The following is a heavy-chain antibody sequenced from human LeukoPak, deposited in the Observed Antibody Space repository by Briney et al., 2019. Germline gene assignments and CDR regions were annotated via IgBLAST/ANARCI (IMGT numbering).Heavy chain of an antibody. CDR1: GGSISSRGYY. CDR2: IYYSGST. CDR3: ARGWESYDYGDNPWGPADAFDI. Sequence: PSETLSLTCTVSGGSISSRGYYWSWIRQHPGKGLEWIGYIYYSGSTYYNPSLKSRVTISVDTSKNQFSLKLSSVTAADTAVYYCARGWESYDYGDNPWGPADAFDIWGQGTMVTVSS. J-gene: IGHJ3*02. D-gene: IGHD4-23*01. V-gene: IGHV4-31*03.